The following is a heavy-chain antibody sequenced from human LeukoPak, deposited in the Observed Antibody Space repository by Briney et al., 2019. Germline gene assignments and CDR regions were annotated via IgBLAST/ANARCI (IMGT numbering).Heavy chain of an antibody. V-gene: IGHV3-7*03. Sequence: PGGSLRFSCAPSGFIFSSYWMSWVRQAPGKGLEWVANIKQDGSERYYVDSVKGRFTISRDNAKNSLYLQMNSLRAEDTAVYYCARKAYALDVWGKGTTVTVSS. CDR3: ARKAYALDV. CDR2: IKQDGSER. J-gene: IGHJ6*04. D-gene: IGHD2-8*01. CDR1: GFIFSSYW.